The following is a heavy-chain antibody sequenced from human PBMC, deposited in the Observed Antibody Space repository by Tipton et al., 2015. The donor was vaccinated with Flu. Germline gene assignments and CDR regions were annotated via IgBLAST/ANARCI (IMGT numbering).Heavy chain of an antibody. Sequence: VQLVQSGGGLVQPGRSLRLSCAASGFTFDDYAMHWVRQAPGKGLEWVSGISWNSGSIGYADSVKGRFTISRDNAKNSLYLQMNSLRAEDTALYYCAKDIIGGYCSGGSCYSMFDYWGQGTLVTVSS. CDR3: AKDIIGGYCSGGSCYSMFDY. D-gene: IGHD2-15*01. CDR2: ISWNSGSI. V-gene: IGHV3-9*01. J-gene: IGHJ4*02. CDR1: GFTFDDYA.